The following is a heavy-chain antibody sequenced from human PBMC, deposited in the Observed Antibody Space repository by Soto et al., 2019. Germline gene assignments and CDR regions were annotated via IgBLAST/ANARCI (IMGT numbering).Heavy chain of an antibody. V-gene: IGHV3-21*01. CDR3: ARDEPGYNIVATGGGYYGMDV. CDR2: ISSSSSYI. Sequence: EVQLLESGGGLVQPGGSLRLSCAASGFTFSSYAMSWVRQAPGKGLEWVSSISSSSSYIYYADSVKGRFTISRDNAKNSLYLQMNSLRAEDTAVYYCARDEPGYNIVATGGGYYGMDVWGQGTTVTVSS. D-gene: IGHD5-12*01. J-gene: IGHJ6*02. CDR1: GFTFSSYA.